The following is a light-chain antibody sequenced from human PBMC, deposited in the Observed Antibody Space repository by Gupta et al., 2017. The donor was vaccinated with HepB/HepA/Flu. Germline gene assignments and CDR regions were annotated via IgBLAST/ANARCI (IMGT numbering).Light chain of an antibody. Sequence: PGERVTLFCRASESISNTLAWYQQKPGQAPRLVVYDASIRATGIPARFSGSGAGTEFTLSISSLQSEDFGVYYCQHYNNLPRTFGQGTRLEI. V-gene: IGKV3-15*01. CDR1: ESISNT. CDR3: QHYNNLPRT. CDR2: DAS. J-gene: IGKJ2*02.